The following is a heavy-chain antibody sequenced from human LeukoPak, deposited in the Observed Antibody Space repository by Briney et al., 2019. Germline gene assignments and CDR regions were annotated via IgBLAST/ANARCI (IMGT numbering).Heavy chain of an antibody. D-gene: IGHD6-13*01. CDR1: GFTFSSYW. CDR3: ARLRWQQLSRNWFDP. Sequence: GGFLRLSCAASGFTFSSYWMSWVRQAPGKGLEWVANIKQDGSEKYYVDSVKGRFTISRDNAKNSLYLQMNSLRAEDTAVYYCARLRWQQLSRNWFDPWGQGTLVTVSS. J-gene: IGHJ5*02. V-gene: IGHV3-7*01. CDR2: IKQDGSEK.